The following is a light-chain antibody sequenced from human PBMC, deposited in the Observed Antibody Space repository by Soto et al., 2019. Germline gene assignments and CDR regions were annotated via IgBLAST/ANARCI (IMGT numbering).Light chain of an antibody. CDR1: QGIGDT. Sequence: THSNKASQGIGDTLAWYQQRPGQAPRLLIFGAYTRATGIPARFSGSGSGTEFTLTISSLQSEDSAVYFCQQYNNWPPLTFGGGTKVDIK. CDR2: GAY. V-gene: IGKV3D-15*01. CDR3: QQYNNWPPLT. J-gene: IGKJ4*01.